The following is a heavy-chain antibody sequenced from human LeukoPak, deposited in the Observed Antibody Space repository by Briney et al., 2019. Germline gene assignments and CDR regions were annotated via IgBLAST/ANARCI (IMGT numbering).Heavy chain of an antibody. CDR1: GFTVSSNY. J-gene: IGHJ6*02. V-gene: IGHV3-53*01. CDR2: IYSGGST. D-gene: IGHD1-26*01. Sequence: GRSLRLSCAASGFTVSSNYMSWVRQAPGKGLEWVSVIYSGGSTYYADSVKGRFTISRDNSKNTLYLQMNSLRAEDTAVYYCAHLGAYYYYGMDVWGQGTTVTVSS. CDR3: AHLGAYYYYGMDV.